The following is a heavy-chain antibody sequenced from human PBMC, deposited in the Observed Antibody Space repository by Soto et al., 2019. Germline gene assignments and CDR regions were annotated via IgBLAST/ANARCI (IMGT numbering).Heavy chain of an antibody. J-gene: IGHJ3*02. CDR2: INAANGNT. Sequence: QVQLVQSGAEVKKPGASVKVSCKASGYTFTGYTMYWVRQAPGQRLEWMGWINAANGNTKYSEKFQGRVTITRDTSASTAYMDLSSLRSEDTAVYYCAGGQDSPFSAFDIWGQGTMVTVSS. V-gene: IGHV1-3*01. CDR3: AGGQDSPFSAFDI. CDR1: GYTFTGYT.